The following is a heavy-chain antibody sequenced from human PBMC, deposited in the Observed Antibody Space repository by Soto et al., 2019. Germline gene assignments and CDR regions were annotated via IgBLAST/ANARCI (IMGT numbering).Heavy chain of an antibody. CDR2: ISSRSDL. Sequence: GGSLRLSCVGSGFTFSTYSINWVRQAPGKGLEWVSSISSRSDLYYADSVQGRFTISRDNAKNSVSLQMNSLRAEDTAVYYCAREYTAWPLAYGLDVWGQGTTVTVSS. D-gene: IGHD2-2*02. CDR1: GFTFSTYS. V-gene: IGHV3-21*01. CDR3: AREYTAWPLAYGLDV. J-gene: IGHJ6*02.